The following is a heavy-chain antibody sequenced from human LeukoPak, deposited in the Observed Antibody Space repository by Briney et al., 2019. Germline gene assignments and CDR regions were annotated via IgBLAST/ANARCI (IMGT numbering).Heavy chain of an antibody. V-gene: IGHV3-11*04. D-gene: IGHD1-26*01. CDR3: ASPSGSYFRGLSLDYFDY. CDR2: ISSSGSTI. Sequence: KSGGSLRLSCAASGFTFSDYYMSWIRQAPGKGLEWVSYISSSGSTIYYADSVKGRFTISRDNAKNSLYLQMNSLRAEDTAVYYCASPSGSYFRGLSLDYFDYWGQGTLVTVSS. J-gene: IGHJ4*02. CDR1: GFTFSDYY.